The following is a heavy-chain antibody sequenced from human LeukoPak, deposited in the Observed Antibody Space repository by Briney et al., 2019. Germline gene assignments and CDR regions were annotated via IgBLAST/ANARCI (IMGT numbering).Heavy chain of an antibody. V-gene: IGHV3-21*01. CDR3: ARRAVYYDSSGYYHYFDY. CDR2: ISSSSSYI. J-gene: IGHJ4*02. Sequence: PGGSLRLSCAASGFTFSSYSMNWVRQAPGKGLEWVSSISSSSSYIYYADSVKGRFTISRDNAKNSLYLHMNSLRAEDTAVYYCARRAVYYDSSGYYHYFDYWGQGTLVTVSS. D-gene: IGHD3-22*01. CDR1: GFTFSSYS.